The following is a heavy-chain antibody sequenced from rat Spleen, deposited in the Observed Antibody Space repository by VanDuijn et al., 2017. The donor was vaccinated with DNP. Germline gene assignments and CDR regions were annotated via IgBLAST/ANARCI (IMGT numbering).Heavy chain of an antibody. CDR2: IGSTGANN. CDR1: GFTFSNYG. J-gene: IGHJ2*01. Sequence: EVRMVESGGGIVQPGRSLKLSCAASGFTFSNYGMAWVRQTPDKGLEWVATIGSTGANNYSRNSVEGRFSISRDNAKNTLYLQMDSLRSEDTATYYCTTDIYYFHYWGQGVMVTVSS. CDR3: TTDIYYFHY. V-gene: IGHV5S13*01.